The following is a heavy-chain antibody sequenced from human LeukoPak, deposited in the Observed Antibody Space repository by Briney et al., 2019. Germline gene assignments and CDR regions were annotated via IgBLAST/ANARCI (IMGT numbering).Heavy chain of an antibody. CDR2: ISGSGETT. Sequence: PGGSLRLSCAASGFTFSSYGMTWLRQTPAKGLEWVSAISGSGETTYYSDSVKGRFTISRDNSKNTLYLQMNSLRAEDTAVYYCAKFVRLRLWQDYGMDVWGQGTTVTVSS. J-gene: IGHJ6*02. CDR3: AKFVRLRLWQDYGMDV. V-gene: IGHV3-23*01. D-gene: IGHD5-18*01. CDR1: GFTFSSYG.